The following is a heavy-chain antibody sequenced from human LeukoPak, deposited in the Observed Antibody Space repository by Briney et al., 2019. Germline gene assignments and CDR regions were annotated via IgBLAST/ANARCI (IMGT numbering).Heavy chain of an antibody. CDR2: INHSGST. V-gene: IGHV4-34*01. Sequence: SETLSLTCAVYGGSFSGYYWSWIRQPPGKGLEWIGEINHSGSTNYNPSLKSRVTISVDTSKNQFSLKLSSVTAADTAVYYCARSPRLGDTLTGYYSDYWGQGTLVTVSS. CDR3: ARSPRLGDTLTGYYSDY. J-gene: IGHJ4*02. CDR1: GGSFSGYY. D-gene: IGHD3-9*01.